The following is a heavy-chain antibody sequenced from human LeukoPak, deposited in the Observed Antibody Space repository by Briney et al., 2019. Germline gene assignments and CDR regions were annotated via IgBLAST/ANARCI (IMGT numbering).Heavy chain of an antibody. J-gene: IGHJ3*02. CDR3: ARRWAASAFDI. D-gene: IGHD5-24*01. Sequence: PSETLSLTCAVYGGSFSDYYWSWIRQPPGKGLEWIGEINHSGSTNYSPSLKSRVTLSVDTSKNQFSLKLSSVTAADTAVYYCARRWAASAFDIWGQGTMVTVSS. CDR2: INHSGST. CDR1: GGSFSDYY. V-gene: IGHV4-34*01.